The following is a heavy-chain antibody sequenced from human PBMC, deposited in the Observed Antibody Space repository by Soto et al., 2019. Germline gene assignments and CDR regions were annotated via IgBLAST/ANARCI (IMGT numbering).Heavy chain of an antibody. V-gene: IGHV4-31*03. CDR2: IYYSGST. CDR3: ARRYYYDRSGYYYFDY. J-gene: IGHJ4*02. CDR1: GGSISSGGYY. Sequence: SETLSLTCTVSGGSISSGGYYWSWIRQHPGKGLEWIGYIYYSGSTYYNPSLKSRVTISVDTSKNQFSLKLSSVTAADTAVYYWARRYYYDRSGYYYFDYWGQGTLVTVSS. D-gene: IGHD3-22*01.